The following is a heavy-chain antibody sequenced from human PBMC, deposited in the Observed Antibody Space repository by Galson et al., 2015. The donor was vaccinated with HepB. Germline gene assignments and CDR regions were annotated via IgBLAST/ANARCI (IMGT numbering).Heavy chain of an antibody. D-gene: IGHD2-2*01. Sequence: SVTVSCKVSGSTLTELSMHWVRQAPGKGLEWMGGFDPEDGETIYAQKFQGRVTMTEDTSTDTAYMELSSLRSEDTAVYYCATAVVYHPGRYCSSTSCRPTYYFDYWGQGTLVTVSS. J-gene: IGHJ4*02. V-gene: IGHV1-24*01. CDR3: ATAVVYHPGRYCSSTSCRPTYYFDY. CDR2: FDPEDGET. CDR1: GSTLTELS.